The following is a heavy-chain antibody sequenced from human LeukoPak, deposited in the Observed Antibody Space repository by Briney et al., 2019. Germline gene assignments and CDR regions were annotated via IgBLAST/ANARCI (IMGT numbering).Heavy chain of an antibody. CDR1: GGSISSGGYS. J-gene: IGHJ5*02. CDR2: IYHSGST. Sequence: PSETLSLTCAVSGGSISSGGYSWSWTRQPPGKGLEWIGYIYHSGSTYYNPSLKSRVTISVDRSKNQFSLKLSSVTAADTAVYYCAREIWDIAAVANWFDPWGQGTLVTVSS. V-gene: IGHV4-30-2*01. CDR3: AREIWDIAAVANWFDP. D-gene: IGHD6-25*01.